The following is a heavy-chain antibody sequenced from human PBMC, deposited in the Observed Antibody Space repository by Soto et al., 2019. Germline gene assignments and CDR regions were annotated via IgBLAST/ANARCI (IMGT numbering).Heavy chain of an antibody. CDR3: ARGLICSGGSCYPYCDAFDI. V-gene: IGHV4-34*01. J-gene: IGHJ3*02. CDR2: INHSGST. D-gene: IGHD2-15*01. Sequence: SETLSLTCAVYGGSFSGYYWSWIRQPPGKGLEWIGEINHSGSTNYNPSLKSRVTISVDTSKNQFSLKLSSVTAADTAVYYCARGLICSGGSCYPYCDAFDIWGQGTMVTVSS. CDR1: GGSFSGYY.